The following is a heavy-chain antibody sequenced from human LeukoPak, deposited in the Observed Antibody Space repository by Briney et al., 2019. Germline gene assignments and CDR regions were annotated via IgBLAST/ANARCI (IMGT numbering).Heavy chain of an antibody. CDR2: ISGDSGST. J-gene: IGHJ4*02. Sequence: GGSLRLSCAAPGFMFHDYAIHWVRQAPGKGLEWVSLISGDSGSTFYADSVKGRFTISRDNSKNSLYLQMNSLRSDDTALYYCARESESSGWYDYWGQGTLVTVSS. CDR3: ARESESSGWYDY. CDR1: GFMFHDYA. D-gene: IGHD6-19*01. V-gene: IGHV3-43*02.